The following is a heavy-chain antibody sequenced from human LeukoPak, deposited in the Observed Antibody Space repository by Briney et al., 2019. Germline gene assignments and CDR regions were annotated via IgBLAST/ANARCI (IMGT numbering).Heavy chain of an antibody. CDR3: ARAGYYYDSSGYYLNWFDP. CDR1: GGSISSYY. Sequence: SETLSLTCTVSGGSISSYYWSWIRQPPGKGLEWIGYIYYSGSTNYNPSLKSRVTISVDTSKNQFSLKLSSVTAADTAAYYCARAGYYYDSSGYYLNWFDPWGQGTTVTVSS. J-gene: IGHJ5*01. D-gene: IGHD3-22*01. CDR2: IYYSGST. V-gene: IGHV4-59*01.